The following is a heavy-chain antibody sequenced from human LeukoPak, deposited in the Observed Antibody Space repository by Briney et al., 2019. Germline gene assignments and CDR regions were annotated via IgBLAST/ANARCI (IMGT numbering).Heavy chain of an antibody. Sequence: GGSLRLSCAASGFTFGNYAMNWFRQAPGKGLEWVSGLSGSGKTTYYADSVKGRFAISRDNSENTLYLQMNSLRADDTALYYCAKDSRRYTYGLIDYWGQVTLVTVSS. CDR3: AKDSRRYTYGLIDY. CDR1: GFTFGNYA. V-gene: IGHV3-23*01. J-gene: IGHJ4*02. CDR2: LSGSGKTT. D-gene: IGHD5-18*01.